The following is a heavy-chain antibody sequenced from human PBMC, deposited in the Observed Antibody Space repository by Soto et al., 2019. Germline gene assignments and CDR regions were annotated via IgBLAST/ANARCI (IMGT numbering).Heavy chain of an antibody. D-gene: IGHD5-12*01. V-gene: IGHV4-59*01. CDR3: ARDRNSGYDVGGSYFDY. CDR1: GGSISSYY. CDR2: IYYSGST. J-gene: IGHJ4*02. Sequence: AETLSLTCTVSGGSISSYYWSWIRQPPGKGLEWIGYIYYSGSTNYNPSLKSRVTISVDTSKNQFSLKLSSVTAADTAVYYCARDRNSGYDVGGSYFDYWGQGTMVTISS.